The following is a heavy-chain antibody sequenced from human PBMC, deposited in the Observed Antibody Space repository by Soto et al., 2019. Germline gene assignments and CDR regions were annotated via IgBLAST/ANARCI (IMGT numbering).Heavy chain of an antibody. D-gene: IGHD2-15*01. J-gene: IGHJ5*02. CDR2: VYYTGRT. V-gene: IGHV4-59*08. CDR3: ARQLRKEVGSWFDP. CDR1: GGSISTYY. Sequence: PSETLSLTCTVSGGSISTYYWSWIRQPPGKGLEWVGYVYYTGRTDYNPSLKSRVFISLDTSKNQFSLNLSSVTAADTAIYYCARQLRKEVGSWFDPWGQGTLVTVSS.